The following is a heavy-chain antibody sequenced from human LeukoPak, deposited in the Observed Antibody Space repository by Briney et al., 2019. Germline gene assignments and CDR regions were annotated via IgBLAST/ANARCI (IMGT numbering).Heavy chain of an antibody. D-gene: IGHD2-21*02. J-gene: IGHJ3*02. V-gene: IGHV4-4*07. CDR1: GGSISSYY. Sequence: PSETLSLTCTVSGGSISSYYWSWIRQPAGKGLEWIGRIYTSGSTNYNPSLKSRVTISVDKSKNQFSLKLSSVTAADTAVYYCAREPAYCGGDCPDAFDIWGQGTMVTVSS. CDR2: IYTSGST. CDR3: AREPAYCGGDCPDAFDI.